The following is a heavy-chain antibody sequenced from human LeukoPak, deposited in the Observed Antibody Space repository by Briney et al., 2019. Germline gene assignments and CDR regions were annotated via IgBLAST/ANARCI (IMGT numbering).Heavy chain of an antibody. D-gene: IGHD1-26*01. CDR3: ARDPTSGRLDEYFPH. CDR2: VSDTSNII. J-gene: IGHJ1*01. V-gene: IGHV3-48*01. CDR1: GFTFSSYN. Sequence: PGGSLRLSCAASGFTFSSYNMNWVRQAPGKGLEWVSFVSDTSNIIYYADSVKGRFTISRDNTKNSLYLQMNSLRAEDTAFYYCARDPTSGRLDEYFPHWGQGTLVTVSS.